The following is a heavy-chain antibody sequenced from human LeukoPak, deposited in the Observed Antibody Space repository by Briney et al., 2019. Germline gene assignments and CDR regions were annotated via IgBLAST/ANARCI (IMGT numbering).Heavy chain of an antibody. Sequence: PGGSLRLSCAASGFTFSSYAMHWFRQAPGKGLEWVAVISYDGSNKYYADSVKGRFTISRDNSKNTLYLQMNSLRAEDTAVYYCASRAVAGTVWDYWGQGTLVTVSS. J-gene: IGHJ4*02. V-gene: IGHV3-30-3*01. D-gene: IGHD6-19*01. CDR3: ASRAVAGTVWDY. CDR1: GFTFSSYA. CDR2: ISYDGSNK.